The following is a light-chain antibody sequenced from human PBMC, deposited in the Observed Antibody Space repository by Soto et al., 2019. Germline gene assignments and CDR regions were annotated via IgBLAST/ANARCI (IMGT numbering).Light chain of an antibody. CDR2: EVS. J-gene: IGLJ1*01. CDR3: SSYTISSTFYV. CDR1: SSDVGGYNY. V-gene: IGLV2-14*01. Sequence: QSVLTQPRSVSGSPGQSVTISCTGTSSDVGGYNYVSWYQQHPGKAPKLVIYEVSNRPSGVSNRFSGSKSGNTASLTISGLQAEDEADYYCSSYTISSTFYVFGTGTKVTVL.